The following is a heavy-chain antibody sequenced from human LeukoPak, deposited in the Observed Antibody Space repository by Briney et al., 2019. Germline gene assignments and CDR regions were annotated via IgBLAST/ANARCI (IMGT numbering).Heavy chain of an antibody. CDR2: IYYSGST. CDR1: GGSISSYY. CDR3: ARREDYYDSSGSDY. V-gene: IGHV4-59*08. Sequence: SETLSLTCTVSGGSISSYYWSWIRQPPGKGLEWIGYIYYSGSTNYNPSLKSRVTISVDTSKNQFSLKLSSVTAADTAVYYCARREDYYDSSGSDYWGQGTLVTVSS. J-gene: IGHJ4*02. D-gene: IGHD3-22*01.